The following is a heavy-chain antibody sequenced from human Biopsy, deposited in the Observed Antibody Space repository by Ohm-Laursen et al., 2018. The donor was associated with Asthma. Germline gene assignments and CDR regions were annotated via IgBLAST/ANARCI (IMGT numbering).Heavy chain of an antibody. CDR3: VRGGTDDAFDI. CDR2: ISKDASTQ. D-gene: IGHD1-1*01. J-gene: IGHJ3*02. V-gene: IGHV3-30*01. CDR1: GFSFSNFA. Sequence: RSLRLSCSASGFSFSNFAIHWVRQAPGKGLEWVGVISKDASTQDYADSVKGRFTMARDNSKNTLDLQMNSLREEDTAVYYCVRGGTDDAFDIWGQGTVVSVSS.